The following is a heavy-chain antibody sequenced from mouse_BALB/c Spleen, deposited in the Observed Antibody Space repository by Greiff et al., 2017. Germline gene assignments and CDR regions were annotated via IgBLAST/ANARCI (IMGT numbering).Heavy chain of an antibody. D-gene: IGHD2-1*01. V-gene: IGHV5-9*03. CDR3: ARDGTHYYAMDY. Sequence: EVKVVESGGGLVKPGGSLKLSCAASGFTFSSYTMSWVRQTPEKRLEWVATISSGGGNTYYPDSVKGRFTISRDNAKNNLYLQMSSLRSEDTALYYCARDGTHYYAMDYWGQGTSVTVSS. CDR1: GFTFSSYT. CDR2: ISSGGGNT. J-gene: IGHJ4*01.